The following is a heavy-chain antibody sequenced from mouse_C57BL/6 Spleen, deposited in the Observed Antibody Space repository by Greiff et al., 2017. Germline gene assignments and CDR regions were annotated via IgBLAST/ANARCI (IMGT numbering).Heavy chain of an antibody. D-gene: IGHD1-1*01. J-gene: IGHJ4*01. CDR3: ARGIYGCLYYAMDY. Sequence: VQLQQSGPELVKPGASVKISCKASGYAFSSSWMNWVKQRPGKGLEWIGRIYPGDGDTNYNGKFKGKATLTADKSSSTAYMQLSSLTSEDSAVXFWARGIYGCLYYAMDYWGQGTSVTVSS. CDR1: GYAFSSSW. V-gene: IGHV1-82*01. CDR2: IYPGDGDT.